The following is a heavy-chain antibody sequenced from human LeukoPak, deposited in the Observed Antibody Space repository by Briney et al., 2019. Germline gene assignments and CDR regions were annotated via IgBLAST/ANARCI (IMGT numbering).Heavy chain of an antibody. CDR2: IKQDGSEQ. J-gene: IGHJ3*01. Sequence: GGSLRLSCVASGFTFSSHRMSWVRQAPGKGLEWVADIKQDGSEQYYVDSVRGRFTISRDNGKNSLYLQTNSLRVEDTAVYFCARDSTGWQADSFDVWGQGTMVTVSS. CDR1: GFTFSSHR. V-gene: IGHV3-7*01. D-gene: IGHD2-8*02. CDR3: ARDSTGWQADSFDV.